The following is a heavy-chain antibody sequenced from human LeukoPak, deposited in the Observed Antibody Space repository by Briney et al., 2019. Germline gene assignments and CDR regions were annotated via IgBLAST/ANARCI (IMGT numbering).Heavy chain of an antibody. CDR2: IYYSGIT. V-gene: IGHV4-59*08. D-gene: IGHD5-24*01. CDR1: GGSISSYY. CDR3: ARGAGAGYNLQPFDY. J-gene: IGHJ4*02. Sequence: SETLSLTCTVSGGSISSYYWSWIRQPPGKGLEWIGYIYYSGITKYNPSLKSRVSISVDTSKNQFSLKLSSVTAADTAVYYCARGAGAGYNLQPFDYWGQGTLVTVSS.